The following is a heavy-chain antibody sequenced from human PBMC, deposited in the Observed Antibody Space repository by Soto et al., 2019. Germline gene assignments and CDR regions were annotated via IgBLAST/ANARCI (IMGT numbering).Heavy chain of an antibody. Sequence: EMQLVESGGGLVQPGRSLRLSCAASGFDFDDFAMHWVRQTPGKGLEWVSGISWNSGDIGYVDSVKGRFTIYRDNAKISLYLQMDSLRVEDTSFYSCTKYTGSGWAYFDFWGQGDLVTVSS. V-gene: IGHV3-9*01. J-gene: IGHJ4*02. CDR3: TKYTGSGWAYFDF. CDR2: ISWNSGDI. D-gene: IGHD6-19*01. CDR1: GFDFDDFA.